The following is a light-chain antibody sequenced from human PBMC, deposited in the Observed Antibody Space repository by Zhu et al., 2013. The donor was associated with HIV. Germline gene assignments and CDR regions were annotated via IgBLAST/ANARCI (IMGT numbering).Light chain of an antibody. CDR2: DTS. CDR1: QSVSSY. CDR3: QQYATSPLT. V-gene: IGKV3-11*01. J-gene: IGKJ4*01. Sequence: EIVLTQSPATLSLSPGERATLSCRASQSVSSYLAWYQQKPGQAPRLLMYDTSNRATGIPARFSGSGSGTDFTLSISGLEPEDFAVYYCQQYATSPLTFGGGTTIEIK.